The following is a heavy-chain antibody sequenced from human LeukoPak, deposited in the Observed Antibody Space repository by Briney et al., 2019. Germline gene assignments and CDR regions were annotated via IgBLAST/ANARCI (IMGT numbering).Heavy chain of an antibody. V-gene: IGHV3-23*01. CDR3: ASAYYDILTGYSAIDKFDY. J-gene: IGHJ4*02. CDR1: GYTFSSYA. D-gene: IGHD3-9*01. Sequence: GASVKGSCKASGYTFSSYAMSWVRQAPGKGLEWVSAISGSGGSTYYADSVKGRFTISRDNSKNTLYLQMNSLRAEDTAVYYCASAYYDILTGYSAIDKFDYWGQGTLVTVSS. CDR2: ISGSGGST.